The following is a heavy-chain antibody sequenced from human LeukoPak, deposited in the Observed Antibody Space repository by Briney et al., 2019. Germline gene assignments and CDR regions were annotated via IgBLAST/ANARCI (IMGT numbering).Heavy chain of an antibody. CDR2: IYYTGST. V-gene: IGHV4-39*01. CDR1: GASISGGTYY. J-gene: IGHJ4*02. CDR3: ARRGGSGRAFDY. D-gene: IGHD1-26*01. Sequence: SETLSLTCSVPGASISGGTYYWGWIRHPPGKGLEWIGSIYYTGSTYDNPSLKGRVTISVDTSKNQFSLKLSSVTAADTAVYYCARRGGSGRAFDYWGQGTLVTVSS.